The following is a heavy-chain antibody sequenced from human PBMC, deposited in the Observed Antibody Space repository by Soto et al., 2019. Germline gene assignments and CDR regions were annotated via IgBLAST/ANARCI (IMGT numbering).Heavy chain of an antibody. J-gene: IGHJ3*02. V-gene: IGHV3-48*02. CDR1: GFTFSSYS. CDR2: ISSSSSTI. Sequence: GSLILYCAASGFTFSSYSMNLVLQAPGKGLEWVSYISSSSSTIYYADSVKGRFTISRDNAKNSLYLQMNSLRDEDTAVYYCARVGGYGILNGQTIDAFDIWGQGTMVTVSS. D-gene: IGHD3-9*01. CDR3: ARVGGYGILNGQTIDAFDI.